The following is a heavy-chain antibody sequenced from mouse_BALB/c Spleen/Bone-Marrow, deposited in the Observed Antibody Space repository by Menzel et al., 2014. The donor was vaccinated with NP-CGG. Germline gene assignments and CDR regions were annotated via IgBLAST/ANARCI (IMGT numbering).Heavy chain of an antibody. Sequence: DVMLVESGGGSPKPGGSLKPSCAAFGFTFNNYAMSWVRQTPEKRLEWVASISGGGTPYYPDNLKGRFTISRDNARYILYLQMSSRRSEDTAMYSCAREGDGYYPSMFAYRG. J-gene: IGHJ3*01. CDR1: GFTFNNYA. CDR2: ISGGGTP. D-gene: IGHD2-3*01. CDR3: AREGDGYYPSMFAY. V-gene: IGHV5-6-5*01.